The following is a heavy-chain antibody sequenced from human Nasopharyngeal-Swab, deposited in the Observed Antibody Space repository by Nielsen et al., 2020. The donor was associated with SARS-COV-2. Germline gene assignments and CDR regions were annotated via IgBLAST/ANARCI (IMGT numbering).Heavy chain of an antibody. J-gene: IGHJ4*02. D-gene: IGHD5-18*01. Sequence: GGSLRLSCAASGFTFSSYAMSWVRQAPGKGLEWVSSISGSGGGTYYGDSVKGRFTISRDNSKNTVYLQMNSLRAEDTAVYYCARDRRIQLWFGGGYFDYWGQGTLVTVSS. CDR1: GFTFSSYA. CDR3: ARDRRIQLWFGGGYFDY. CDR2: ISGSGGGT. V-gene: IGHV3-23*01.